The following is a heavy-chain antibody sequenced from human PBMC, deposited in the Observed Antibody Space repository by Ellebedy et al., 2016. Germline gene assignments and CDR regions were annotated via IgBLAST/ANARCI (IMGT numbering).Heavy chain of an antibody. Sequence: GSLRLSXTVSGYSISSGYYWGWIRQPPGKGLEWIGSIYHSGSTYYNPSLKSRVTISVDTSKNQFSLKLSSVTAADTAVYYCARLEDYYDSSGPPDYWGQGTLVTVSS. CDR2: IYHSGST. CDR1: GYSISSGYY. J-gene: IGHJ4*02. CDR3: ARLEDYYDSSGPPDY. D-gene: IGHD3-22*01. V-gene: IGHV4-38-2*02.